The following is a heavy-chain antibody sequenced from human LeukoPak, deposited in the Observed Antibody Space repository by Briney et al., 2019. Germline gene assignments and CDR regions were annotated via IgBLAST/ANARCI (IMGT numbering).Heavy chain of an antibody. Sequence: GGSLRLSCAVSGFTFSSYGMNWVRQAPGKRLEWVSYISGSSDIIHYTESVKGRFTISRDNAKNSVYLQMNSLRAEDTALYYCARDWSSGRHDEYFPHWGQGTLVTVSS. CDR1: GFTFSSYG. J-gene: IGHJ1*01. D-gene: IGHD1-26*01. CDR3: ARDWSSGRHDEYFPH. CDR2: ISGSSDII. V-gene: IGHV3-48*01.